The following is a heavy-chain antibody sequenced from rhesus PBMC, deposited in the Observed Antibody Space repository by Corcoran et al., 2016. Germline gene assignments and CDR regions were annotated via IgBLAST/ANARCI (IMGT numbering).Heavy chain of an antibody. CDR2: IAGNFAGT. D-gene: IGHD6S26*01. Sequence: QVQLQESGPGLVKPSETLSLTCAVSGGSISGYYWSWIRQPPGKGLEWIGNIAGNFAGTNSNPSMMSRVTISKDTAKNPVSLKLSCVPAADTAVYYCAGSWYSSGWSRSLDVWGRGVLVTVSS. V-gene: IGHV4-81*01. CDR1: GGSISGYY. CDR3: AGSWYSSGWSRSLDV. J-gene: IGHJ5-2*02.